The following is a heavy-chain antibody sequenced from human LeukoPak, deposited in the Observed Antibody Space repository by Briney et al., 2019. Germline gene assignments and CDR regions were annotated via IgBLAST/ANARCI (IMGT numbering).Heavy chain of an antibody. J-gene: IGHJ6*03. Sequence: GGSLRLSCAASGFTFSNYAMSWVRQAPGKGLECVSAVVGSGSSTYYADSVTGRFTISRDNSRNTLYLQMNGLRAEDTAVYYCARRSYRGVIGVYYYYYMDVWGKGTPVTVSS. CDR2: VVGSGSST. CDR1: GFTFSNYA. D-gene: IGHD3-16*02. CDR3: ARRSYRGVIGVYYYYYMDV. V-gene: IGHV3-23*01.